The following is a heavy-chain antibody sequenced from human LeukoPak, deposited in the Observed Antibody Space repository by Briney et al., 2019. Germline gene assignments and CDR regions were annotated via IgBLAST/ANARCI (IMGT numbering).Heavy chain of an antibody. J-gene: IGHJ4*02. D-gene: IGHD1-20*01. V-gene: IGHV3-30*02. CDR3: AKGNDNWNYIDY. CDR1: GFTFSSYG. Sequence: GGSLRLSCAASGFTFSSYGMHWVRQAPGKGLEWVAFIRYDGSNKYYADSVKGRFTISRDNSKNTLYLQMNSLRAEDTAVYYCAKGNDNWNYIDYWGQGTLVTVSS. CDR2: IRYDGSNK.